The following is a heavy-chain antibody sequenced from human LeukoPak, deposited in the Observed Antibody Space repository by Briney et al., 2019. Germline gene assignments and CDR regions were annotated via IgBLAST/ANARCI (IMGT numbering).Heavy chain of an antibody. J-gene: IGHJ4*02. CDR3: ARDGDMGATQTFDY. Sequence: ASVKVSCKASGYTFTSYDINWVRQATGQGLEWMGWMNPNSGNTGYAQKFQSRVTMTRDTSTSTVYMELSSLRSEDTAVYYCARDGDMGATQTFDYWGQGTLVTVSS. V-gene: IGHV1-8*01. CDR2: MNPNSGNT. D-gene: IGHD1-26*01. CDR1: GYTFTSYD.